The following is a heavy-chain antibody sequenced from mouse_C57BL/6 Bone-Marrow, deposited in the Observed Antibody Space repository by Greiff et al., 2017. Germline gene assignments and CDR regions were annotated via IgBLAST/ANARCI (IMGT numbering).Heavy chain of an antibody. Sequence: VQLQQSGAELVKPGASVKISCKASGYAFSSYWMNWVKQRPGKGLEWIGQIYPGDGDTNYNGKVKGKATLTADKSSSTAYMQLSSLTSEDSAVYFCARFYYGSSYWYFDVWGTGTTVTVSS. CDR1: GYAFSSYW. CDR3: ARFYYGSSYWYFDV. V-gene: IGHV1-80*01. CDR2: IYPGDGDT. D-gene: IGHD1-1*01. J-gene: IGHJ1*03.